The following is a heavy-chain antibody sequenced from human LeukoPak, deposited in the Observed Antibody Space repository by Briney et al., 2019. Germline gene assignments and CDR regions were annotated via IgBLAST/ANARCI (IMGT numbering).Heavy chain of an antibody. CDR1: GITFSIYG. J-gene: IGHJ4*02. Sequence: PGGSRRLSCAASGITFSIYGMSWVRHAPGEGLEWVSDIYSGGSTYYANSVKGRFTIPRDNPKDTLYLQMNSLRAEDTAVYYCARQRRGYSPNFDYWGQGTLVTVSS. CDR2: IYSGGST. V-gene: IGHV3-66*04. CDR3: ARQRRGYSPNFDY. D-gene: IGHD5-12*01.